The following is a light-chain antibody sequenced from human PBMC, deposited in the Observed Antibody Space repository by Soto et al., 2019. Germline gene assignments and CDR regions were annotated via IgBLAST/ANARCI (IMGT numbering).Light chain of an antibody. CDR2: AAS. CDR3: QQHNSYPRT. V-gene: IGKV1-9*01. Sequence: IQLTPSPSSLSASVGDRVTITCRASQGISSYLAWYQQKPGKAPKLLIYAASTLQSGVPSRFSGSGSGTDFTLTISSLQPEDFATYYCQQHNSYPRTFGGGTKVDIK. CDR1: QGISSY. J-gene: IGKJ4*01.